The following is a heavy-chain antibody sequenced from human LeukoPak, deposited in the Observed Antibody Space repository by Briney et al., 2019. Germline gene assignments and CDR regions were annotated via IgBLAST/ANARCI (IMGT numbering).Heavy chain of an antibody. V-gene: IGHV3-21*01. Sequence: GGSLRLSCAASGFTFSSYSMNWARQAPGKGLEWVSSISSSSSYIYYADSVKGRFTISRDNAKNSLYLQMNSLRAEDTAVYYCASASPSTDYWGQGTLVTVSS. CDR1: GFTFSSYS. CDR2: ISSSSSYI. J-gene: IGHJ4*02. CDR3: ASASPSTDY.